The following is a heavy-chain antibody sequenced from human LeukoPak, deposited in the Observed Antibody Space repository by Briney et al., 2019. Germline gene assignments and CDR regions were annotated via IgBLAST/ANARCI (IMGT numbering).Heavy chain of an antibody. CDR1: GFTFSDYY. CDR2: ISSSSSYT. CDR3: ARDLLRYGSGSYYGY. V-gene: IGHV3-11*05. D-gene: IGHD3-10*01. J-gene: IGHJ4*02. Sequence: GGSLRLSCAASGFTFSDYYMSWIRQAPGKGLEWVSYISSSSSYTNYADSVKGRFTISRDNAKNSLYLQMNSLRAEDTAVYYCARDLLRYGSGSYYGYWDQGTLVTVSS.